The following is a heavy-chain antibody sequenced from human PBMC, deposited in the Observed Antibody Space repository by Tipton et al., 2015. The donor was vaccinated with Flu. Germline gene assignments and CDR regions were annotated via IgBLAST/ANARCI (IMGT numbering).Heavy chain of an antibody. CDR2: LNGLYEGT. Sequence: SLRLSCVGSGFTFSGYALSWVRQAPGKGLEWVAHLNGLYEGTYYADSVKGRFTITRDNSKNNVHLQMNNLRVEDTAVYFCAREGPSDFGMDVWGPGTTVTFAS. J-gene: IGHJ6*02. V-gene: IGHV3-23*01. CDR3: AREGPSDFGMDV. CDR1: GFTFSGYA.